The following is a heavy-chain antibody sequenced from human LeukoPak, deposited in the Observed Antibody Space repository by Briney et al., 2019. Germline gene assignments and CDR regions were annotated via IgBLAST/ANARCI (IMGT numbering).Heavy chain of an antibody. CDR3: ARVDYGDYVGNFDY. CDR2: ISGNGDIT. Sequence: GGSLRLSCAAPRFTFNTYAVNWVRQAPGKGLEWVSAISGNGDITYYADSVRGRFTISRDNSKNTLYLQMNSLRAEDTAVYYCARVDYGDYVGNFDYWGQGTLVTVSS. J-gene: IGHJ4*02. CDR1: RFTFNTYA. V-gene: IGHV3-23*01. D-gene: IGHD4-17*01.